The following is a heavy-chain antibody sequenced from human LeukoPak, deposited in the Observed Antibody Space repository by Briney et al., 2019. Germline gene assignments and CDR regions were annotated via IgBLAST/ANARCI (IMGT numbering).Heavy chain of an antibody. V-gene: IGHV1-46*03. J-gene: IGHJ6*02. CDR1: GNTFTSYY. Sequence: ASLKVSCKASGNTFTSYYMHWVQQAPGQGLEWMGIINPSGGSTSYAQKFQGRVTMTRDTSTSTVYMELSSLRSEDTAVYYCARDRDERYCSGGSCEPDYYYYGMDVWGQGTTVTVSS. D-gene: IGHD2-15*01. CDR3: ARDRDERYCSGGSCEPDYYYYGMDV. CDR2: INPSGGST.